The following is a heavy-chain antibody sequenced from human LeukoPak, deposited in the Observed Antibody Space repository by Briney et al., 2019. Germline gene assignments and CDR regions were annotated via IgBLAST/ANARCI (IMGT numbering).Heavy chain of an antibody. CDR2: INTDGGTT. V-gene: IGHV3-74*01. Sequence: GGSLRLSCVASGFTFSSYWMHWVRQAPGKGLVWVSRINTDGGTTTYADSVKGRFTISRDNAKNTLYLQMNSLRAEDTAVYYCARGSSLAYYVDVWGKGTTVTVSS. CDR3: ARGSSLAYYVDV. J-gene: IGHJ6*03. D-gene: IGHD3-16*02. CDR1: GFTFSSYW.